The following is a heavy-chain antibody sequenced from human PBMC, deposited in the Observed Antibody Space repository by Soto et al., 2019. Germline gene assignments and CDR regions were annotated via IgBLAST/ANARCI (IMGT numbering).Heavy chain of an antibody. V-gene: IGHV3-11*03. CDR1: GFTFSDYY. CDR3: ARAIMVPPLYFDY. D-gene: IGHD3-10*01. J-gene: IGHJ4*02. CDR2: ISSSSSYT. Sequence: PGGSLRLSCAASGFTFSDYYMSWIRQAPGKGLEWVSYISSSSSYTNYADSVKGRFTISRDNAKNSLYLQMNSLRAEDTAVYYCARAIMVPPLYFDYWGQGTLVTVSS.